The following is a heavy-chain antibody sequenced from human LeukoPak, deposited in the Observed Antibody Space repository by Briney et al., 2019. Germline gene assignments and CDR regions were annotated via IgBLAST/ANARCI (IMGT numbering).Heavy chain of an antibody. Sequence: GGSLRLSCAASGFTFSSYAMSWVRQAPGKGLEWVSAISGSGGSTYYADSVKGRFTFSRDTSKNTLYLQMNSLRAEDTAVYYCAKMPVRGYFDYWGQGTLVTVSS. CDR2: ISGSGGST. CDR1: GFTFSSYA. V-gene: IGHV3-23*01. CDR3: AKMPVRGYFDY. D-gene: IGHD3-10*01. J-gene: IGHJ4*02.